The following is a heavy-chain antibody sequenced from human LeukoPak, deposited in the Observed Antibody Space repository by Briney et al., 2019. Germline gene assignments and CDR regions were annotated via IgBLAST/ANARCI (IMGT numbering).Heavy chain of an antibody. CDR3: TTDAPGRYYDSSGYYYAVQFDY. J-gene: IGHJ4*02. Sequence: GGSLRLSCAASGFTFSNAWMSWVRQAPGKGLEWVGRIKSKTDGGTTDYAAPVKVRFTISRDDSKNTLYLQMNSLKTEDTAVYYCTTDAPGRYYDSSGYYYAVQFDYWGQGTLVTVSS. V-gene: IGHV3-15*01. D-gene: IGHD3-22*01. CDR1: GFTFSNAW. CDR2: IKSKTDGGTT.